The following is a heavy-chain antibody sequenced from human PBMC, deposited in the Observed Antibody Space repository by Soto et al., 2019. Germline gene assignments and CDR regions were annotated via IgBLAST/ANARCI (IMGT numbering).Heavy chain of an antibody. Sequence: GGSLRLSWAAAGFTFSGFALSWVRQAPGKGLEWVSAISGSGDGTDYADSVKGRFTISRDNAKTSLYLQMNSLRAEDTAVYYCARGLQQPVPAWFAPWGQGPLVPVSS. CDR2: ISGSGDGT. J-gene: IGHJ5*02. D-gene: IGHD6-13*01. CDR1: GFTFSGFA. V-gene: IGHV3-23*01. CDR3: ARGLQQPVPAWFAP.